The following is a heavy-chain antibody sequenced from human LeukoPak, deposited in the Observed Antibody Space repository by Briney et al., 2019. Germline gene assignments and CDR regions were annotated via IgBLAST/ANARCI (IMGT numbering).Heavy chain of an antibody. Sequence: SETLSLTCAVSGYSISNTHYWGWIRQLPGKGLEWIGSIYNSGSTHYNPSLKSRVTISVDTSMNQFSLKLSSVTAADTAVYYCARNSSGIHFDYWGRGTLVTVSS. CDR2: IYNSGST. D-gene: IGHD3-22*01. CDR1: GYSISNTHY. J-gene: IGHJ4*02. V-gene: IGHV4-38-2*01. CDR3: ARNSSGIHFDY.